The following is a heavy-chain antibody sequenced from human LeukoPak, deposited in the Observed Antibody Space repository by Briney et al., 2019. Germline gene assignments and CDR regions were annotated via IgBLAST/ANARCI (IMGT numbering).Heavy chain of an antibody. Sequence: PGGSLRLSCAASGFTFSSYAMHWVRQAPGKGLEWVAVISYDGSNKYYADSVKGRFTISRDNSKNTLYLQMNSLRAEDTAVYYCARGYCSGGSCHHAFDIWGQGTMVTVSS. CDR3: ARGYCSGGSCHHAFDI. CDR2: ISYDGSNK. CDR1: GFTFSSYA. J-gene: IGHJ3*02. D-gene: IGHD2-15*01. V-gene: IGHV3-30-3*01.